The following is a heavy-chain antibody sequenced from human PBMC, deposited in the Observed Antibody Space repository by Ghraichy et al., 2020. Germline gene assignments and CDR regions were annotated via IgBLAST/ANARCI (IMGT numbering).Heavy chain of an antibody. CDR1: GGSISSYY. CDR3: ARGDLISWLFDY. D-gene: IGHD6-13*01. J-gene: IGHJ4*02. CDR2: IYYSGST. Sequence: GSLRLSCTVSGGSISSYYWSWIRQPPGKGLEWIGYIYYSGSTNYNPSLKSRVTISVDTSKNQFSLKLSSVTAADTAVYYCARGDLISWLFDYWGQGTLVTVSS. V-gene: IGHV4-59*01.